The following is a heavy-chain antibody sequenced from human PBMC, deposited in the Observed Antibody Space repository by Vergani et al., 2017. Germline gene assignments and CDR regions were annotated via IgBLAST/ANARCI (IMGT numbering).Heavy chain of an antibody. Sequence: EVQLLESGGGLVQPGGSLRLSCEASGFSFPGYAMSWVRQAPGKGLEWVSSVSGSSATPYYADSVKGRFIISRDNSKNTLHLQMNSLRADETAVYYCTKGSRGYTGYFFDYWGQGALATVCS. D-gene: IGHD5-12*01. CDR2: VSGSSATP. CDR1: GFSFPGYA. V-gene: IGHV3-23*01. J-gene: IGHJ4*02. CDR3: TKGSRGYTGYFFDY.